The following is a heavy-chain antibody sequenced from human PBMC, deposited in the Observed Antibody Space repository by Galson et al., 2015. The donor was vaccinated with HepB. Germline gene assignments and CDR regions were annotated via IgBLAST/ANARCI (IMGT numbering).Heavy chain of an antibody. V-gene: IGHV4-39*07. J-gene: IGHJ2*01. CDR2: VFYSGST. CDR3: ARGQWVTPGNWCFDL. D-gene: IGHD1-14*01. Sequence: ETLSLTCTVSGGSIRSSSYFWGWIRQPPGKGLEWIGSVFYSGSTYYSPSLRSRFTVSIDTPKNQFSLRLSSITAADTAVYYCARGQWVTPGNWCFDLWGRGTLVTVSS. CDR1: GGSIRSSSYF.